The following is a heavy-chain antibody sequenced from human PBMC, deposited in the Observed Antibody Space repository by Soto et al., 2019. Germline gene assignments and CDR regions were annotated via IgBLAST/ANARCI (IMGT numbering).Heavy chain of an antibody. J-gene: IGHJ4*02. V-gene: IGHV3-30*18. Sequence: AASGLSFKSYVMSWVRHAPGKGLEWVAVISYDGNNKYYADSVKGRFTISRDIPKNTLYLQLNSLRAEDTAVYYCAKEGLYKTLDYWGQGTLVTVSS. CDR1: GLSFKSYV. CDR3: AKEGLYKTLDY. CDR2: ISYDGNNK. D-gene: IGHD1-1*01.